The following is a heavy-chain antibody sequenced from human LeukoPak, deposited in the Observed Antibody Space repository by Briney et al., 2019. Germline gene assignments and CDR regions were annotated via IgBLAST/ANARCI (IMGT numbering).Heavy chain of an antibody. CDR1: GGSFSGYY. J-gene: IGHJ4*02. CDR3: ARVHSSGWYGAFDY. D-gene: IGHD6-19*01. Sequence: SETLSLTCAVYGGSFSGYYWSWIRQPPGKGLEWIGEINHSGSTNYNPSLKSRVTISVDTSKNQFSLKLSSVTAADTAVYYCARVHSSGWYGAFDYWGQGTLVTVSS. V-gene: IGHV4-34*01. CDR2: INHSGST.